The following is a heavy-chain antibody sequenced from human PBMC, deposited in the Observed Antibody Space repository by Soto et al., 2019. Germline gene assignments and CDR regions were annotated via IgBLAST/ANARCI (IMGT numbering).Heavy chain of an antibody. CDR1: GFTFSSYA. V-gene: IGHV3-30-3*01. D-gene: IGHD3-10*01. CDR2: ISYDGSNK. J-gene: IGHJ4*02. Sequence: QVQLVESGGGVVQPGRSLRLSCAASGFTFSSYAMHWVRQAPGKGLEWVAVISYDGSNKYYADSVKGRFTISRDNSKNPLYLQMNSLRAEDTAVYYCARGNRGFDYWGQGTLVTVSS. CDR3: ARGNRGFDY.